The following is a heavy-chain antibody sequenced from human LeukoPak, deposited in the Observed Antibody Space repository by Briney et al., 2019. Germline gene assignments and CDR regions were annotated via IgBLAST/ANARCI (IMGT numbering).Heavy chain of an antibody. D-gene: IGHD4-17*01. CDR3: ARDRGTVTPVKENSNSFDY. J-gene: IGHJ4*02. CDR1: GGSISSSYW. CDR2: IYHSGST. Sequence: SETLSLTCAVSGGSISSSYWWSWVRQPPGKGLEWIGEIYHSGSTNYNPSLKSRVTISVDRSKNHFSLRLSSVTAADTAVYYCARDRGTVTPVKENSNSFDYWGQGTLVTVSS. V-gene: IGHV4-4*02.